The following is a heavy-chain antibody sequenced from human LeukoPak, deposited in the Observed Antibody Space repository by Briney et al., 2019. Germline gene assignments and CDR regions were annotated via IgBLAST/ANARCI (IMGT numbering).Heavy chain of an antibody. Sequence: AGGSLRLSCEASGLTFSDYVIHWVRQAGGKGLEWVALISYDGSTKSYANSVKGRFSVSRDKSKSTVYLQMNGLRVEDSAVYHCLACYRSIPCYWGQGTLVTVSS. V-gene: IGHV3-30-3*01. CDR2: ISYDGSTK. CDR1: GLTFSDYV. D-gene: IGHD2-2*01. J-gene: IGHJ4*02. CDR3: LACYRSIPCY.